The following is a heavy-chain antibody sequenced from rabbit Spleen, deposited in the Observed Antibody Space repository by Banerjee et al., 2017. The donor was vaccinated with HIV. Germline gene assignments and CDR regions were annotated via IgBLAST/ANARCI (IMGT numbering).Heavy chain of an antibody. CDR1: GFSFSSSYW. J-gene: IGHJ4*01. V-gene: IGHV1S45*01. CDR2: IVTGSAST. D-gene: IGHD1-1*01. CDR3: VRGGASSNGYPNL. Sequence: QEQLEESGGDLVKPEGSLTLTCTASGFSFSSSYWISWVRQAPGKGLEWIGCIVTGSASTSYASWAKGRFTISSDNAQNTVFLQMTSLTASDTATYFCVRGGASSNGYPNLWGQGTLVTVS.